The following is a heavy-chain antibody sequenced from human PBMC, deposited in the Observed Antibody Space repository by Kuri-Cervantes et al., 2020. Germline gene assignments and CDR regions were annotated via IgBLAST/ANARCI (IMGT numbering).Heavy chain of an antibody. Sequence: GGSLRLSCSASGFTFSSHWIHWVRQAPGRGLVWVSRISSDGSGTSYADSVEGRFTISRDNAKNSLYLQMNSLRAEDTAFYYCARGWPRGDSFAGFDYWGQGTLVTVSS. V-gene: IGHV3-74*01. CDR3: ARGWPRGDSFAGFDY. CDR2: ISSDGSGT. J-gene: IGHJ4*02. CDR1: GFTFSSHW. D-gene: IGHD5-24*01.